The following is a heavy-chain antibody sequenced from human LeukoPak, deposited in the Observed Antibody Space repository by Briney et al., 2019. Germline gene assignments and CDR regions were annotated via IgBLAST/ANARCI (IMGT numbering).Heavy chain of an antibody. D-gene: IGHD4-17*01. J-gene: IGHJ4*02. V-gene: IGHV5-10-1*01. CDR3: ARLVGYGDYSLDY. CDR2: IDPSDSYT. CDR1: GYSFTSYW. Sequence: GESLKISCKGSGYSFTSYWISWVRQMPGKSLEWMGRIDPSDSYTNYSPSFQGHVTISADKSISTAYLQWSSLEASDTAMYYCARLVGYGDYSLDYWGQGTLVTVSS.